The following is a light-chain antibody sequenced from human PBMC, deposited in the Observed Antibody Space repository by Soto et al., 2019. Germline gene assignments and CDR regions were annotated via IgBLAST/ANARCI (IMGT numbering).Light chain of an antibody. J-gene: IGKJ1*01. V-gene: IGKV1-12*01. CDR1: QDISSW. Sequence: DIQMTQSPSSVSASVGAPVPITCRASQDISSWLAWFQQKPGRAPKLLLYAASSLQSGVPPRFSGSGSGADFTLTISSLQPEDVATYYCQHYNSYSEAFGQGTKVDIK. CDR3: QHYNSYSEA. CDR2: AAS.